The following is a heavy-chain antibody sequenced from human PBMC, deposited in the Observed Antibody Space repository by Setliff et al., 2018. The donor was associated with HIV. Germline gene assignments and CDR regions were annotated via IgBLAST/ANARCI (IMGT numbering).Heavy chain of an antibody. CDR3: AKGAGFYGDYTFDY. D-gene: IGHD4-17*01. J-gene: IGHJ4*02. Sequence: PSETLSLTCTVSGASITSHYWSWIRQSPGRELELIGYIYSTGSTNYNPSLQSRVSISMDASKNKFSLKVTSVTSADTAVYYCAKGAGFYGDYTFDYWGQGNLVTVSS. CDR2: IYSTGST. V-gene: IGHV4-59*11. CDR1: GASITSHY.